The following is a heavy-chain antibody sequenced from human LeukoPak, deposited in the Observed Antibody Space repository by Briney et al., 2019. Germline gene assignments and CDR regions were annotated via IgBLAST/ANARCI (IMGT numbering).Heavy chain of an antibody. CDR1: EFTFSNYV. CDR2: ISSSSSYI. D-gene: IGHD1-26*01. Sequence: GGSRRLSCAASEFTFSNYVMNWVRQAPGKGLEWVSSISSSSSYIYYADSVKGRFTISRDNAKNSLYLQMNSLRAEDTAIYYCAKDRTVGASYWYFDLWGRGTLVTVSS. J-gene: IGHJ2*01. CDR3: AKDRTVGASYWYFDL. V-gene: IGHV3-21*04.